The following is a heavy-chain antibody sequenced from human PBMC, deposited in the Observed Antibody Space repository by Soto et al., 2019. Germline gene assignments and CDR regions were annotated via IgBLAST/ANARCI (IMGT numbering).Heavy chain of an antibody. V-gene: IGHV4-4*02. D-gene: IGHD2-2*01. J-gene: IGHJ6*02. CDR2: IYHSGST. Sequence: QVQLQESGPGLVKPSGTLSLTCAVSGGSISSSNWWSWVRQPPGKGLEWIGEIYHSGSTNYNPSPKSRVTISVDKSQKQFSPKLSSVTGAAKAVYFCARVVRGYYYGKDGWGQGTTVTVSS. CDR3: ARVVRGYYYGKDG. CDR1: GGSISSSNW.